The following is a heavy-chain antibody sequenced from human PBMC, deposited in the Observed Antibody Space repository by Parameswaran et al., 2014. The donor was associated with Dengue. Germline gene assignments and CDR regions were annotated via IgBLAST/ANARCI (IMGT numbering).Heavy chain of an antibody. CDR1: EFTFSGYA. V-gene: IGHV3-30-3*01. CDR2: ISYDGSHE. J-gene: IGHJ4*02. CDR3: AREDY. Sequence: GGSLRLSCAASEFTFSGYAMYWVRQAPGKGLEWVAVISYDGSHEYYADSVKGRFTISRDDSKNTLYLQMDSLRAEDTAVYYCAREDYWGQGTLVTVSS.